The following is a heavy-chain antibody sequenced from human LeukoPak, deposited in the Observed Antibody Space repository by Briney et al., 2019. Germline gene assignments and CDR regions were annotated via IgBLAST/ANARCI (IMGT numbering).Heavy chain of an antibody. J-gene: IGHJ4*02. Sequence: GGSLRLSCAASGFTFSSYWMHWVRQAPGKGLVWVSRINSDGSSTSYADSVKGRITISRDNAKNTLYLQMNSLRAEDTAVYYCARVPDILTGYYQDFDYWGQGTLVTVSS. CDR1: GFTFSSYW. D-gene: IGHD3-9*01. CDR2: INSDGSST. CDR3: ARVPDILTGYYQDFDY. V-gene: IGHV3-74*01.